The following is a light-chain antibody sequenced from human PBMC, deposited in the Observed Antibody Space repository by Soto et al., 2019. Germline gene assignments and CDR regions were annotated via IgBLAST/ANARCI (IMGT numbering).Light chain of an antibody. V-gene: IGKV3-15*01. Sequence: EIVMTQSPATLSVSPLETANLXGRASQSFDINLAWYQQKPGQAPRLLIYGVSTRATGIPARFRGSGSGTEFALTISSLQSEDFAVYYCQQYNNWPLTFGGGTKVDNK. CDR3: QQYNNWPLT. J-gene: IGKJ4*01. CDR1: QSFDIN. CDR2: GVS.